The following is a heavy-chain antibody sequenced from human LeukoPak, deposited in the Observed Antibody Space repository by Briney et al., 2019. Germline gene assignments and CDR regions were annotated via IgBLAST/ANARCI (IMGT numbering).Heavy chain of an antibody. CDR3: ARGDILTGYSY. D-gene: IGHD3-9*01. Sequence: PSETLSLTCAVYGGSFRGYYWSWIRQPPGKGLEWIGEINHRGSTKCNPSLKSRVTISVDTSKNQFSLNLRSATAADTAVYYCARGDILTGYSYWGQGTLVTVSS. J-gene: IGHJ4*02. CDR1: GGSFRGYY. V-gene: IGHV4-34*01. CDR2: INHRGST.